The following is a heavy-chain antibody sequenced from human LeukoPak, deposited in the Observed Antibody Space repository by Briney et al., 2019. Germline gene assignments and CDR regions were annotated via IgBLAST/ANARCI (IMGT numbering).Heavy chain of an antibody. J-gene: IGHJ4*02. D-gene: IGHD5-18*01. CDR1: GCSISSYY. Sequence: SETLSLTCTVSGCSISSYYWSWIRQPPGKRLEWIGYIYYSGSTNYNPSLKSRVTISVDTSKNQFSLKLSSVTAADTAVSYCASGYSYGKVDYWGQGTLVTVSS. CDR3: ASGYSYGKVDY. V-gene: IGHV4-59*01. CDR2: IYYSGST.